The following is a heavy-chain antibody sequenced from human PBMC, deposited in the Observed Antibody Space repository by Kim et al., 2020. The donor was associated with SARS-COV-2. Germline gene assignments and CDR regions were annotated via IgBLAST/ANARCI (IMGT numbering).Heavy chain of an antibody. V-gene: IGHV4-34*01. CDR1: GGSFSGYY. J-gene: IGHJ6*01. CDR3: ARSPRYYYGMDV. Sequence: SETLSITCAVYGGSFSGYYWSWIRQPPGKGLEWIGEINHSGSTNYNPSLKSRVTISVDTSKNQFSLKLSSVTAADTAVYYCARSPRYYYGMDVWGQGTTVTVSS. CDR2: INHSGST.